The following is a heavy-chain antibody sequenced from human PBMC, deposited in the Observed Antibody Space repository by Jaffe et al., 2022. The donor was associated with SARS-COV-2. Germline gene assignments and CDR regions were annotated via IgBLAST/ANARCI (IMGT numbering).Heavy chain of an antibody. Sequence: EVQLVESGGGLVQPGGSLRLSCAASGFTFSSYEMNWVRQAPGKGLEWVSYISSSGSTIYYADSVKGRFTISRDNAKNSLYLQMNSLRAEDTAVYYCARDTYGDQPTLMYYFDYWGQGTLVTVSS. D-gene: IGHD4-17*01. J-gene: IGHJ4*02. CDR2: ISSSGSTI. CDR1: GFTFSSYE. CDR3: ARDTYGDQPTLMYYFDY. V-gene: IGHV3-48*03.